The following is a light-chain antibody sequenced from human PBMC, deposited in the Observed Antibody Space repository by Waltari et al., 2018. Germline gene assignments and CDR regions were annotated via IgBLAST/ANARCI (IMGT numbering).Light chain of an antibody. CDR1: SSNAGGYTL. V-gene: IGLV2-23*02. Sequence: QSALTQPASVSGSPGQSITISCTGPSSNAGGYTLVSCSQQHPGKAPPLIIYDVKKRPSGISHRFSGSKSCNTASLTISGLQADDESDYYCCSYAGDSTLIFGGGTKLTVL. CDR2: DVK. J-gene: IGLJ2*01. CDR3: CSYAGDSTLI.